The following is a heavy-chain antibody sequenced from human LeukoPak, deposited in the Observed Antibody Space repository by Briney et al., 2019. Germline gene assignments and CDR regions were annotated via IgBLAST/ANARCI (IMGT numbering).Heavy chain of an antibody. J-gene: IGHJ4*02. Sequence: GGSLGLSCAASGFTFSRFWMTWVRQAPGRGLEWVANIKEDGSGKYYVDSVKGRFTISKDNAKNSLFLQMNSLRVEDTAIYYCARDASRGFDYWGQGTLVTVSS. CDR2: IKEDGSGK. D-gene: IGHD2-2*01. CDR3: ARDASRGFDY. CDR1: GFTFSRFW. V-gene: IGHV3-7*01.